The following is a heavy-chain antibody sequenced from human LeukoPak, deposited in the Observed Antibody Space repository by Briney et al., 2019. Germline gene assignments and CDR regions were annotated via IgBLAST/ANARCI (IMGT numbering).Heavy chain of an antibody. CDR1: GGSISSYY. CDR3: ARVRLATIAFDY. J-gene: IGHJ4*02. D-gene: IGHD5-24*01. V-gene: IGHV4-59*01. CDR2: IYYSRST. Sequence: SETLSLTCTVAGGSISSYYWSWIRQPPGKGLEWIGYIYYSRSTNYNPSLKSRVTISVDTSKTQFSLKLSSVTAADTAVYYCARVRLATIAFDYWGQGTLVTVSS.